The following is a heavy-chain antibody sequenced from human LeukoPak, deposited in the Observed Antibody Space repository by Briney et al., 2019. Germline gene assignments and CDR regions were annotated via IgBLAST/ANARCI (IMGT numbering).Heavy chain of an antibody. D-gene: IGHD3-22*01. J-gene: IGHJ2*01. V-gene: IGHV4-61*02. CDR1: GGSISSGSYY. Sequence: PSQTLSLTCTVSGGSISSGSYYWSWIRQPAGKGLEWIGRIYTSGSTNYNPSLKSRVTVSVDTSKNQFSLKLSSVTAADTAVYYCAREREYYYDSSGYYGYFDLWGRGTLVTVSS. CDR3: AREREYYYDSSGYYGYFDL. CDR2: IYTSGST.